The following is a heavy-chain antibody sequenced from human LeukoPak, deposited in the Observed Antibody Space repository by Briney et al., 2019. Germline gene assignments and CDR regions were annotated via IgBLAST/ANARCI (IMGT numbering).Heavy chain of an antibody. CDR2: VYTDRRT. Sequence: SETLSLTCTLSGDSLSGYYWVWVRQAAGKGLEWLGRVYTDRRTSFYPSLPSRVTMSVDMSKNQFYLRLTSVTAADTAVYYCGRGGAYDKSHFHFFQFMDVWGKGPTVTVSS. V-gene: IGHV4-4*07. J-gene: IGHJ6*03. CDR3: GRGGAYDKSHFHFFQFMDV. CDR1: GDSLSGYY. D-gene: IGHD2/OR15-2a*01.